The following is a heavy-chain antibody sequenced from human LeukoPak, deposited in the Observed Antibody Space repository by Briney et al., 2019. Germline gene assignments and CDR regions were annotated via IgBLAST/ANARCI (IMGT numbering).Heavy chain of an antibody. Sequence: QTGGSLRLSCTASGFTLSSYEMSWIRQAPGKGLEWVSSIDYSGGDTHYADSVKGRFTISRDNSKNTLYLQLSSLRGDDTAVYYCARNSGWYAVSWGQGTLVTVSS. CDR3: ARNSGWYAVS. CDR1: GFTLSSYE. CDR2: IDYSGGDT. V-gene: IGHV3-23*01. J-gene: IGHJ4*02. D-gene: IGHD6-19*01.